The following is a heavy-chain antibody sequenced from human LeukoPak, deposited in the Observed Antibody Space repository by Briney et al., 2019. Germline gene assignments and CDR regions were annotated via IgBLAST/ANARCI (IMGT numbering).Heavy chain of an antibody. CDR1: GGSISSYY. J-gene: IGHJ5*02. Sequence: SETLSLTCTVSGGSISSYYWSWIRQPPGKGLEWIGYIYYSGSTNYNPSLKGRVTMSVDTSKNQFSLKLSSVTAADTAVYYCARDYYGRFDPWGQGTLVTVSS. CDR2: IYYSGST. CDR3: ARDYYGRFDP. V-gene: IGHV4-59*01. D-gene: IGHD3-10*01.